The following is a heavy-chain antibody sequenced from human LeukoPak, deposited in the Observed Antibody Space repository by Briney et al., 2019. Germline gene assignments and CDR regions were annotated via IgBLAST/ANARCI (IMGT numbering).Heavy chain of an antibody. CDR2: ISAYNGNT. D-gene: IGHD3-10*01. V-gene: IGHV1-18*01. Sequence: ASVKVSCKASGYTFTSYGISWVRQAPGQGLEWMGWISAYNGNTNYAQKLQGRVTMTTDTSTSTAYMELRSLRSDDTAVYYCARGYYGSGSYYNGAFFDYWGQGTLVTVSS. J-gene: IGHJ4*02. CDR1: GYTFTSYG. CDR3: ARGYYGSGSYYNGAFFDY.